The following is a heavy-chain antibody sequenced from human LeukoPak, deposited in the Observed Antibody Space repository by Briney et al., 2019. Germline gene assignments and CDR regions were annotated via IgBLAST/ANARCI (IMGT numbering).Heavy chain of an antibody. D-gene: IGHD3-10*01. CDR1: GFTFSRYS. J-gene: IGHJ4*02. V-gene: IGHV3-48*01. Sequence: GGSLRLSCAASGFTFSRYSMSWVRQAPGKGLEWVSYISSSSSTIYYADSVKGRFTISRDNAKNSLYLQMNSLRAEDTAMYYCANGKFGDPLNYWGQGTLVTVSS. CDR2: ISSSSSTI. CDR3: ANGKFGDPLNY.